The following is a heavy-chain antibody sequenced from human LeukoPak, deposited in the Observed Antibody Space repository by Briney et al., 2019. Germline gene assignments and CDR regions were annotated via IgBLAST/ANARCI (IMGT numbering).Heavy chain of an antibody. V-gene: IGHV3-23*01. CDR3: AKSSGYYLADY. CDR1: GFTFSSYA. J-gene: IGHJ4*02. Sequence: GGSLRLSCAASGFTFSSYAMSWVRQAPGKGLEWVSVIGGSGASTYYADSVKGRLTISRDNSKNTLYLQMNSLRAEDTAVYYCAKSSGYYLADYWGQGTLVTVSS. D-gene: IGHD3-22*01. CDR2: IGGSGAST.